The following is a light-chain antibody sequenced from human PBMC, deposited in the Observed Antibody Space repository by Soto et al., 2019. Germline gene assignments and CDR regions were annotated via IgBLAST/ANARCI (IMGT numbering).Light chain of an antibody. V-gene: IGKV1-5*03. CDR3: QHYNSYSEA. CDR1: QTISSW. CDR2: KAS. J-gene: IGKJ1*01. Sequence: IQMTQSPSTLSGSVGGRVTVTCRAGQTISSWLAWYQQKPGKAPKLLIYKASTLKSGVPSRFSGSGSGIEFTLTISSLQHDDFATYYCQHYNSYSEAFGQGTKVDIK.